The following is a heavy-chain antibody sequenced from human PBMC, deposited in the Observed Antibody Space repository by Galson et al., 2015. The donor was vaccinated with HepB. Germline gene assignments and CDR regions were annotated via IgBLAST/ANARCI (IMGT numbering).Heavy chain of an antibody. J-gene: IGHJ4*02. CDR2: IYPADSDP. CDR3: ARQTGFGETGH. Sequence: QSGAEVKKPGESLKISCKVSGSTFTGYYIAWVRQMPGKGLEWMGIIYPADSDPSYSPSFQGQVTISADKSISTVYLQWGSLKASDSAMYYCARQTGFGETGHWGQGTLVTVSS. CDR1: GSTFTGYY. D-gene: IGHD3-10*01. V-gene: IGHV5-51*01.